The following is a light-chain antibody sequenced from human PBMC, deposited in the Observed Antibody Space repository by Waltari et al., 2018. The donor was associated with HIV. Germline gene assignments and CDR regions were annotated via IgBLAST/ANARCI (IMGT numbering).Light chain of an antibody. CDR3: SSYAGSAVV. V-gene: IGLV2-8*01. Sequence: QSALTQPPSASGSRGQSVTISCTGTSSDVGAYNYVSWYQQYPGMAPKLIIYEVNKRPAGVPDRFSGSKSGNTASLTVSGRQAEDEADFYCSSYAGSAVVFGGGTKLTVL. J-gene: IGLJ2*01. CDR1: SSDVGAYNY. CDR2: EVN.